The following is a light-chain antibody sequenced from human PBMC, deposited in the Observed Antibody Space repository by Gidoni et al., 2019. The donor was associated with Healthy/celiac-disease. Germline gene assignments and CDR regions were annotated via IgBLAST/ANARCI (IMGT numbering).Light chain of an antibody. V-gene: IGLV1-40*01. CDR2: CNS. CDR1: SSNIGAGYA. CDR3: HSPDSSISGYVV. Sequence: QSVLTQPPSVAGAPGQRVTISCTWSSSNIGAGYAVHWYTQLPGTAPTLLIYCNSNRPSGVPARFSCSKPGTSASLAITGLHAEDEAAYYCHSPDSSISGYVVFGGGTKLTVL. J-gene: IGLJ2*01.